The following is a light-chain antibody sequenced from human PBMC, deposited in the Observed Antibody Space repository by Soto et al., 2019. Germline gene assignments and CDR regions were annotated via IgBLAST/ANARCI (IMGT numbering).Light chain of an antibody. CDR3: ATWDDSLNGYWV. Sequence: QSVLIQPPSASGTPGQRVTISCSGSGSNIGSNFVNWYQQVPGTAPKLLIYGNHQRLSGVPDRFSGSKSGTSASLAISGLKSEDEAQYYCATWDDSLNGYWVFGGGTKLTVL. CDR1: GSNIGSNF. J-gene: IGLJ3*02. V-gene: IGLV1-44*01. CDR2: GNH.